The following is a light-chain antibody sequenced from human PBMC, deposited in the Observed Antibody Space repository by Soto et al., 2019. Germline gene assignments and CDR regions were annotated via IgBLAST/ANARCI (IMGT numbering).Light chain of an antibody. V-gene: IGKV3-11*01. J-gene: IGKJ4*01. CDR3: EQRYSWLT. CDR2: DAS. CDR1: QSVSRY. Sequence: EIVLTQSPVTLSLSPGERATLSCRASQSVSRYLAWYQQKPGQAPRLLVYDASNRATGIPARFSGSGSETEFAITISSLESEDFAVYYCEQRYSWLTFGGGTKVEMK.